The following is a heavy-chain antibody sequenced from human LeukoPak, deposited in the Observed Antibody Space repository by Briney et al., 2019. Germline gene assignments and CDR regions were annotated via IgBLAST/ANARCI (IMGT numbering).Heavy chain of an antibody. V-gene: IGHV3-23*01. CDR2: ISGSGGST. CDR3: AKQRIVDYYGSGSYYNAYYFDY. J-gene: IGHJ4*02. CDR1: GFTFSSYA. Sequence: GGSLRLSCAASGFTFSSYAMSWVRQAPGKGLEWVSAISGSGGSTYYADSVKGRFTISRDNSKSTLYLQMNSLRAEDTAVHYCAKQRIVDYYGSGSYYNAYYFDYWGQGTLVTVSS. D-gene: IGHD3-10*01.